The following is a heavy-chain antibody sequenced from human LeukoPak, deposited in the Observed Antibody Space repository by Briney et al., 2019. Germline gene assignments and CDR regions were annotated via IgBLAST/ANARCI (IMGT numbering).Heavy chain of an antibody. V-gene: IGHV1-18*01. CDR1: GYTFTSYG. Sequence: GASVKVSCKASGYTFTSYGISWVRQAPGQGLEWMGWISAYNGNTNYAQKLQGRVTMTTDTSTSTAYMELRSLRSDDTAVYYCARDRVRYCSGGSCSYFDYWGQGTLVTVSS. D-gene: IGHD2-15*01. CDR2: ISAYNGNT. J-gene: IGHJ4*02. CDR3: ARDRVRYCSGGSCSYFDY.